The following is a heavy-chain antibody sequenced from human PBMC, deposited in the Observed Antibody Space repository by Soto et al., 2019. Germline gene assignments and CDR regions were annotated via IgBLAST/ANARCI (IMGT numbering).Heavy chain of an antibody. CDR3: ARARGSVVVVAATPHVFDP. CDR2: IYYSGST. J-gene: IGHJ5*02. Sequence: SETLSLTCTVSGGSISSGGYYWSWIRQHPGKGLEWIGYIYYSGSTYYNPSLKSRVTISVDTSKNQCSLKLSSVTAADTAVYYCARARGSVVVVAATPHVFDPWGQGTLVTVSS. CDR1: GGSISSGGYY. D-gene: IGHD2-15*01. V-gene: IGHV4-31*03.